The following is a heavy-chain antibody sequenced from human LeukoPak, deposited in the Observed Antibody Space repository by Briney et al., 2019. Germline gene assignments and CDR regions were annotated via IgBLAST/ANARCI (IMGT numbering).Heavy chain of an antibody. CDR2: ISYDGSNK. CDR3: AKDSAPYGDYDYGMDV. CDR1: GFTFSSYA. J-gene: IGHJ6*02. D-gene: IGHD4-17*01. Sequence: GGSLRLSCAASGFTFSSYAMSWVRQDPGKGLEWVAVISYDGSNKYYADSVKGRFTISRDNSKNTLYLQMNSLRAEDTAVYYCAKDSAPYGDYDYGMDVWGQGTTVTVSS. V-gene: IGHV3-30*18.